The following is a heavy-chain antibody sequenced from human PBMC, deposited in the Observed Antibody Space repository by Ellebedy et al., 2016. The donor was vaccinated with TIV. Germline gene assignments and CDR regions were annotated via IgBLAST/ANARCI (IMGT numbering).Heavy chain of an antibody. D-gene: IGHD6-13*01. V-gene: IGHV3-48*02. CDR2: ISSSSSTI. CDR1: GFTFSSYS. Sequence: GESLKISXAASGFTFSSYSMNWVRQAPGKGLEWVSSISSSSSTIYYADSVKGRFTISRDNAKNSLYLQMNSLRDEDTAVYYCARDSRYSSSWYHYWGQGTLVTVSS. CDR3: ARDSRYSSSWYHY. J-gene: IGHJ4*02.